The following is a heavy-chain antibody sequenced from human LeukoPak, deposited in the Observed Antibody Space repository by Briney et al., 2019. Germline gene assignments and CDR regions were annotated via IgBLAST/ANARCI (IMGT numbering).Heavy chain of an antibody. CDR2: IYYSGTT. Sequence: PSETLSLTCTVSGGSISSYYWGWIRQPPGKGLEWIGSIYYSGTTYYSPSLKSRVTISVDTSKNQFSLKLSSVTAADTAVYYCARRADAWNYAFDIWGQGTMVTVSS. CDR1: GGSISSYY. J-gene: IGHJ3*02. CDR3: ARRADAWNYAFDI. D-gene: IGHD1-7*01. V-gene: IGHV4-39*01.